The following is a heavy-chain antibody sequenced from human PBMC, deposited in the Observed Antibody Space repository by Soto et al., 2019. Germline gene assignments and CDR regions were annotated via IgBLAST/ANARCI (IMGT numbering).Heavy chain of an antibody. CDR1: GFTFSNAW. V-gene: IGHV3-15*07. Sequence: GGSLRLSCAASGFTFSNAWMNWVRQAPGKGLEWVGRIKSKTDGGTTDYAAPVKGRFTISRDDSKNTLYLQMNSLKTEDTAVYYCTPHYYDSSGHPFDYWGQGTLVTVSS. J-gene: IGHJ4*02. CDR2: IKSKTDGGTT. CDR3: TPHYYDSSGHPFDY. D-gene: IGHD3-22*01.